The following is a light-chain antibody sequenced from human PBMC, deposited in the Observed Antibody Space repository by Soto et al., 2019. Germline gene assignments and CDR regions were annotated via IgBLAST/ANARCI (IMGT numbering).Light chain of an antibody. CDR3: QQYGSSLLT. V-gene: IGKV3-20*01. CDR2: GAS. J-gene: IGKJ4*01. Sequence: EIVLTQSPGTLSLSPGERATLSCRASQSVPNRFLAWYQQKPGQAPRLLIYGASSRATGIPDRFSGSGSGTDFTLTISRLEPEDFAVYYCQQYGSSLLTFGGGTKVDIK. CDR1: QSVPNRF.